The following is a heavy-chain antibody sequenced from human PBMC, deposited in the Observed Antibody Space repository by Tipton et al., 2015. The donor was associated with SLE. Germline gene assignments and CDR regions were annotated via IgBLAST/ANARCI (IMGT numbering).Heavy chain of an antibody. D-gene: IGHD1-26*01. Sequence: GSLRLSCAASGIAFSSYVMYWVRQAPGKGLEWVSDITGDTRSTSYADSVTGRFIISRDDSKNTHYLQMNSLRADGTAVYYCAKLGVRDGFDVWGQGTTVTVSS. J-gene: IGHJ6*02. CDR1: GIAFSSYV. V-gene: IGHV3-23*01. CDR2: ITGDTRST. CDR3: AKLGVRDGFDV.